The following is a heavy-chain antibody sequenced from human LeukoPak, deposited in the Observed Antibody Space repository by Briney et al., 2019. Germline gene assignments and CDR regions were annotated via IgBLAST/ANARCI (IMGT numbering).Heavy chain of an antibody. CDR2: ISWNSGRM. CDR3: AKDVNYSPSGTFDY. CDR1: GFTFSSYG. V-gene: IGHV3-9*03. D-gene: IGHD3-10*01. Sequence: PGGSLRLSCAASGFTFSSYGMHWVRQAPGKGLEWVSSISWNSGRMDYADSVKGRFTTSRDNAKNSLYLQMNSLRVEDMALYYCAKDVNYSPSGTFDYWGQGTLVTVSS. J-gene: IGHJ4*02.